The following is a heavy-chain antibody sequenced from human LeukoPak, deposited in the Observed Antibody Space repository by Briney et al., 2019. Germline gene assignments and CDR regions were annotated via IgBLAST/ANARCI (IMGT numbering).Heavy chain of an antibody. D-gene: IGHD6-6*01. V-gene: IGHV5-51*01. Sequence: GESLQISCKGSGSIFTSYWIGWGRQLPGKGLEWMGIIYPGDSDTRYSPSFQGRVTISADKSISTAYLQWSSLKASDTAMYYCALYSSSNFGDAFDIWGQGTMVTVSS. CDR3: ALYSSSNFGDAFDI. J-gene: IGHJ3*02. CDR1: GSIFTSYW. CDR2: IYPGDSDT.